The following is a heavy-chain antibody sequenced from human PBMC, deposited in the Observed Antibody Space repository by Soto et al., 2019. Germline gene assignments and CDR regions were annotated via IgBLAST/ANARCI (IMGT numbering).Heavy chain of an antibody. J-gene: IGHJ6*01. Sequence: GASVKVSCKASGYTFTSYVISWVRQAPGQGLEWMGWISAYNGNTNYAQKLQGRVTMTTDTSTSTAYMELRSLRSDDTAVYYCARVSSSSSGDYYYGMDVWGQGTTVTVSS. CDR2: ISAYNGNT. D-gene: IGHD6-6*01. CDR1: GYTFTSYV. V-gene: IGHV1-18*01. CDR3: ARVSSSSSGDYYYGMDV.